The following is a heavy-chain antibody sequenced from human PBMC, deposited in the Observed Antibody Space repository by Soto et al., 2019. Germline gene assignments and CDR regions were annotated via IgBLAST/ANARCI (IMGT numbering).Heavy chain of an antibody. CDR3: ARLVTTVTLAYY. V-gene: IGHV3-23*01. D-gene: IGHD4-17*01. CDR2: ISGSGGST. J-gene: IGHJ4*02. Sequence: PGGSLRLSCAASGFTFSSYAMSWVRQAPGKGLEWVSAISGSGGSTYYADSVKGRFTISRDNSKNSLYLQMNSLRDEDTAVYYCARLVTTVTLAYYWGQGTLGTVSS. CDR1: GFTFSSYA.